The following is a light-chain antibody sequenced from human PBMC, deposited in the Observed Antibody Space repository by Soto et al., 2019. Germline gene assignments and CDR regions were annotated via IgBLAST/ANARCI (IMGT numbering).Light chain of an antibody. V-gene: IGKV3-20*01. CDR2: GAS. Sequence: EIVLTQSPGTRSLSPGARATLSCRASQSVSSNYLAWYQQKPGQAPRRVIYGASSRATDIPDRFSGSGSGTDFTLTISRLEPEDFAVYYCQQYGNSPMYTFGQGTKLEIK. CDR1: QSVSSNY. CDR3: QQYGNSPMYT. J-gene: IGKJ2*01.